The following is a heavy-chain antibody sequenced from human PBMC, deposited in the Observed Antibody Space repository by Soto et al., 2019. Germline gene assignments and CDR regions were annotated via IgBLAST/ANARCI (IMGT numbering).Heavy chain of an antibody. CDR2: ISAYNGNT. V-gene: IGHV1-18*01. D-gene: IGHD4-17*01. CDR3: ASGEDYGDAFDI. Sequence: ASVKVSCKASGYTFTSYGISWVRHAPGQGLEWMGWISAYNGNTNYAQKLQGRVTMTTDTSTSTAYMELRSLRSDDTAVYYCASGEDYGDAFDIWGQGTMVTVSS. J-gene: IGHJ3*02. CDR1: GYTFTSYG.